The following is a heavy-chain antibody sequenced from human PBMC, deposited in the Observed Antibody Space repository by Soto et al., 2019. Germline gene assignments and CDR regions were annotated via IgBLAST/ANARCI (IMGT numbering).Heavy chain of an antibody. J-gene: IGHJ4*02. Sequence: PSETLSLTCTVSGGSMSSSSYYWGWIRQPPGKGLEWIANMYFSGFYSGSTSYNPSLKSRVTISVDTSKNQFSLQVSSVTAADTAVYYWAIGFDILTFGFCLDYWGQGTLVTVSS. CDR2: MYFSGFYSGST. CDR1: GGSMSSSSYY. V-gene: IGHV4-39*01. D-gene: IGHD3-9*01. CDR3: AIGFDILTFGFCLDY.